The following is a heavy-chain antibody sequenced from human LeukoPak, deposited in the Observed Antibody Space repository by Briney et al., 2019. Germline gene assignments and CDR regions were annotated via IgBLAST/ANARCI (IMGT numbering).Heavy chain of an antibody. CDR2: ISASGSNI. V-gene: IGHV3-48*01. CDR1: GFPLSSYS. J-gene: IGHJ4*02. CDR3: ARVKGNYFDY. Sequence: PGGSLRLSCAASGFPLSSYSINWFRQAPGKGLEWVAYISASGSNIYYVDSVKGRFTVSRDNPKSSLFLQMNSPRAEDTAVYYCARVKGNYFDYWGQGALVTVSS.